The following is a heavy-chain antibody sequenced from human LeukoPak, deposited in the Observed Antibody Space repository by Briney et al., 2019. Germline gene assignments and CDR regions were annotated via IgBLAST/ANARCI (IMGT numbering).Heavy chain of an antibody. D-gene: IGHD2-15*01. J-gene: IGHJ1*01. V-gene: IGHV1-69*13. CDR1: GGTFSSYA. Sequence: SVKVSCKASGGTFSSYAISWVRQAPGQGLEWMGGIIPIFGTANYAQKFQGRVTITADESTSTAYMELSSLRSEDTAVYYCAGSGDCSGGSCYSAEYFQHWGQGTLVTVSS. CDR2: IIPIFGTA. CDR3: AGSGDCSGGSCYSAEYFQH.